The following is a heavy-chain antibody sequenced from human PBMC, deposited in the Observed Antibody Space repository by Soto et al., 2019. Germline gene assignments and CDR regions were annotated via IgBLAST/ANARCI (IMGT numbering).Heavy chain of an antibody. CDR3: ARAVLDLFDP. CDR2: INSDGSST. V-gene: IGHV3-74*01. J-gene: IGHJ5*02. Sequence: QAGGPRRLSCAASGFTFRSYWLHWVRQAPGKGLVWVSRINSDGSSTSYADSVKGRFTISRDNAKNTLYLQMNSLRAEDTAVYYCARAVLDLFDPWGQGTLVTVSS. CDR1: GFTFRSYW. D-gene: IGHD2-21*01.